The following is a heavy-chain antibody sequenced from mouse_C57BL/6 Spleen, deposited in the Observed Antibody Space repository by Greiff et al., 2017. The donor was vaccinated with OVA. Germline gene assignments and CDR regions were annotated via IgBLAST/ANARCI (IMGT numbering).Heavy chain of an antibody. CDR2: IDPSDSET. CDR3: ARRGYGYDYFDY. CDR1: GYTFTSYW. Sequence: QVQLQQSGAELVRPGSSVKLSCKASGYTFTSYWMHWVKQRPIQGLEWIGNIDPSDSETHYNQKFKDKATLTVDKSSSTAYMQLSSLTSEDSAVYYCARRGYGYDYFDYWGQGTTLTVSS. D-gene: IGHD2-2*01. V-gene: IGHV1-52*01. J-gene: IGHJ2*01.